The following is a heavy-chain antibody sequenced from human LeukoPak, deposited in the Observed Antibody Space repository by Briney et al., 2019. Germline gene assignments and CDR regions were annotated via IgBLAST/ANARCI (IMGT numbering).Heavy chain of an antibody. CDR1: GFTFSSYG. Sequence: GGSLRLSCAASGFTFSSYGMSWVRQAPGKGLEWVSAISGSGGSTYYADSVKGRFTISRDNSKNTLYLQMNSLRAEDTAVYYCAKDSSGWYSVDPRALFDYWGQGTLVTVSS. V-gene: IGHV3-23*01. J-gene: IGHJ4*02. CDR2: ISGSGGST. CDR3: AKDSSGWYSVDPRALFDY. D-gene: IGHD6-19*01.